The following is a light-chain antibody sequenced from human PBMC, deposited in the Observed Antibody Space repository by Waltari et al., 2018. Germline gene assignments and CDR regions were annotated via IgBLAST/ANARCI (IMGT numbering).Light chain of an antibody. CDR1: TSNIGAGYG. J-gene: IGLJ3*02. V-gene: IGLV1-40*01. CDR2: ATT. CDR3: QSYDISLRAWV. Sequence: QSVLTQPPSVSGAPGQRVTISCTGSTSNIGAGYGAHWYRQLPGTAPNVLSYATTKRPAGVPDRFSGSKSGTSASLAITGLQAEDEADYYCQSYDISLRAWVFGGGTKVTVL.